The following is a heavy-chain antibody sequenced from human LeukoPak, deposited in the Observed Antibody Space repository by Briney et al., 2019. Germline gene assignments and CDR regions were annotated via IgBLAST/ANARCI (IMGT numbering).Heavy chain of an antibody. J-gene: IGHJ4*02. CDR3: ARGTNYNWDS. Sequence: SETLSLTCTVSGGSISSGSYYWSWIRQPAGKGLEWIGRIYTSGSTNYNPSLKSRVTISAGMSKNQFSLSLTSVTAADTAVYYCARGTNYNWDSWGQGILVTVSS. V-gene: IGHV4-61*02. CDR2: IYTSGST. D-gene: IGHD1-20*01. CDR1: GGSISSGSYY.